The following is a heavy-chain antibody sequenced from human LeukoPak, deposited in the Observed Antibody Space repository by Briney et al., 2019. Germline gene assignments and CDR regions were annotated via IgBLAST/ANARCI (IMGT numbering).Heavy chain of an antibody. CDR1: GFTFSTYT. CDR3: ARDPWGYSGF. Sequence: GGSLILSCAASGFTFSTYTMNWVRQAPGKGLEWVSSISSSSTYIHYADSVKGRFTISRDNAKNSLYLQMNTLKAEDTALYYCARDPWGYSGFWGQGTLVTVSS. CDR2: ISSSSTYI. J-gene: IGHJ4*02. D-gene: IGHD5-12*01. V-gene: IGHV3-21*01.